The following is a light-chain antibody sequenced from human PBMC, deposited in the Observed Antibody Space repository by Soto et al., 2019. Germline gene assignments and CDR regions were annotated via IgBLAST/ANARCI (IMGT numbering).Light chain of an antibody. V-gene: IGLV1-47*01. Sequence: QSVLTQPPSASGTPGQRVTTSCSGSGSNIGSNSVCWYQQLPGTAPRLLIYRNNQRPSGVPGRFSGSKSGTSASLAISGLRSEDEADYYCAAWDDSLSGPVFGGGTKLTVL. CDR3: AAWDDSLSGPV. J-gene: IGLJ2*01. CDR1: GSNIGSNS. CDR2: RNN.